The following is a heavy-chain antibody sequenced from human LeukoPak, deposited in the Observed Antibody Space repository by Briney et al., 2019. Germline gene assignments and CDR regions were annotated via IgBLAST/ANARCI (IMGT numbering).Heavy chain of an antibody. CDR1: GYIFTGYY. CDR2: INPNSGGT. D-gene: IGHD4-17*01. CDR3: ARVPFGDYDMNY. Sequence: ASVKVSCKASGYIFTGYYMHWVRQAPGHGLEWMGWINPNSGGTNYAQKFQGRVTMTRDTSISTAYMDLSRLRSDDTAVYYCARVPFGDYDMNYWGQGTLFTVSS. J-gene: IGHJ4*02. V-gene: IGHV1-2*02.